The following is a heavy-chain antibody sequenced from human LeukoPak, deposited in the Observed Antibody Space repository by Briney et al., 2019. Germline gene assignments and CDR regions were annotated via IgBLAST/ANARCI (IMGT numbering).Heavy chain of an antibody. CDR1: GGSISSSSYY. V-gene: IGHV4-39*01. Sequence: SETLSLTCTVSGGSISSSSYYWGWIRQPPGKGLEWIGSIYYSGSTYYNPSLKSRVTISVDTSKNQFSLKPSSVTAADTAVYYCARSWSYSPYDAFDIWGQGTMVTVSS. CDR2: IYYSGST. D-gene: IGHD1-26*01. CDR3: ARSWSYSPYDAFDI. J-gene: IGHJ3*02.